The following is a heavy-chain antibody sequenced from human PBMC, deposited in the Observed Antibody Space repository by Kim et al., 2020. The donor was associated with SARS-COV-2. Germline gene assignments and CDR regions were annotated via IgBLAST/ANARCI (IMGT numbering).Heavy chain of an antibody. V-gene: IGHV3-33*01. Sequence: YYADSVKGRFTISRDNSKNTLYLQMNSLRAEDTAVYYCARGGRAANAFDIWGQGTMVTVSS. D-gene: IGHD3-16*01. J-gene: IGHJ3*02. CDR3: ARGGRAANAFDI.